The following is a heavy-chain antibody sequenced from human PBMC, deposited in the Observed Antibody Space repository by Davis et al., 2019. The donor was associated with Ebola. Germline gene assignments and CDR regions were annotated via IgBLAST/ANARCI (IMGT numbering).Heavy chain of an antibody. CDR2: IWYDGSNK. CDR3: VKDGFCISSTCYRGWFDP. D-gene: IGHD2-2*03. J-gene: IGHJ5*02. CDR1: GFIFNTYS. V-gene: IGHV3-30*14. Sequence: GESLKISCSASGFIFNTYSMHWVRQAPGKGLEWVAVIWYDGSNKYYADSVKGRFTISRDNSKNTLYLQMSSLRAEDTAVYYCVKDGFCISSTCYRGWFDPWGQGTLVTVSS.